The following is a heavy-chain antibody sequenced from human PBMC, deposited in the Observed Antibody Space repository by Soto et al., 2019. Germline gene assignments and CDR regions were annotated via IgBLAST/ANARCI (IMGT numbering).Heavy chain of an antibody. J-gene: IGHJ6*02. V-gene: IGHV3-30*18. CDR3: AKDNGSGSYYNVDYYYGMDV. CDR1: GFTFSSYG. CDR2: ISYDGSNK. D-gene: IGHD3-10*01. Sequence: GGSLRLSCAASGFTFSSYGMHWVRQAPGKGLEWVAVISYDGSNKYYADSVKGRFTISRDNSKNTLYLQMNSLRAEDTAVYYCAKDNGSGSYYNVDYYYGMDVWGQGTTVTVSS.